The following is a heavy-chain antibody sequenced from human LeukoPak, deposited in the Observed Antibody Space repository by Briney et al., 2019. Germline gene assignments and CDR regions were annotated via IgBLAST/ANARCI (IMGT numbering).Heavy chain of an antibody. CDR3: ARAEITFGGVIVSSFDY. Sequence: PGGSLRLSCAASGFTFSSYAMHWVRQAPGKGLEYVSAISSNGGSTYYANSVKGRFTISRDNSKNTLYLQMGSLRAEDMAVYYCARAEITFGGVIVSSFDYWGQGTLVTVSS. V-gene: IGHV3-64*01. CDR1: GFTFSSYA. D-gene: IGHD3-16*02. J-gene: IGHJ4*02. CDR2: ISSNGGST.